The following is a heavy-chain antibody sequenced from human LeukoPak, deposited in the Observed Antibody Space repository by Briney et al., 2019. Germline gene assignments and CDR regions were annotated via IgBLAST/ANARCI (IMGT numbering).Heavy chain of an antibody. V-gene: IGHV3-23*01. CDR3: AKVRDSSSSPFDC. Sequence: PGGSLRLSCAASGFTFSNYAMNWVRQAPGKGLEWVSAISGSGGSTYYADSVKGRFTISRDNSKYTLYLQMNSLRAEDTAVYYCAKVRDSSSSPFDCWGQGALVTVSP. CDR2: ISGSGGST. D-gene: IGHD6-13*01. J-gene: IGHJ4*02. CDR1: GFTFSNYA.